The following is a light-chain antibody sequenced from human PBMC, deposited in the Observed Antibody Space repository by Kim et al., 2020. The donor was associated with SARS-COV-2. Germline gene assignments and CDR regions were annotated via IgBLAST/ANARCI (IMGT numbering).Light chain of an antibody. CDR3: QQYGSSLLT. Sequence: EIVLTQSPGTLSLSPGERATLSCRASQSVSSNSLAWYHQKPGQAPRLLIYATSSRATGIPDRFSGSGSGTDFTLTISRLEPEDFAVYYCQQYGSSLLTFGGGTKGGYQ. J-gene: IGKJ4*01. CDR1: QSVSSNS. V-gene: IGKV3-20*01. CDR2: ATS.